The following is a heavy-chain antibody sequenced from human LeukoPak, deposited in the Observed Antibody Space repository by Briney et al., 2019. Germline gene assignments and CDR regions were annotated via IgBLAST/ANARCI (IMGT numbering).Heavy chain of an antibody. CDR3: AKAPTPYSSGWYFDY. Sequence: GGSLRLSCAASGFTFSSYAMSWVRQAPGKGLEWVSAISGSGGSTYYADSVKGRFTISRDNSKNTLYLQMNSLRAEDTAVYYCAKAPTPYSSGWYFDYWGRGTLVTVSS. J-gene: IGHJ4*02. V-gene: IGHV3-23*01. D-gene: IGHD6-19*01. CDR2: ISGSGGST. CDR1: GFTFSSYA.